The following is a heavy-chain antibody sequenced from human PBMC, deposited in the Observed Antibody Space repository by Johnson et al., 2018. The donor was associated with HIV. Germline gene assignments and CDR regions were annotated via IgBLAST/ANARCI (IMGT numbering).Heavy chain of an antibody. CDR1: GFTFSSYA. J-gene: IGHJ3*02. D-gene: IGHD4-23*01. CDR3: ARVTLVLDI. Sequence: VLLVESGGGVVQPGRSLRLSCAASGFTFSSYAMHWVRQAPGKGLEWVSAISGSAGITYYADSVEGRFTISRDNYRNTLYLQMNSLRAEDTAVYYCARVTLVLDIWGQGTMVTVSS. V-gene: IGHV3-23*04. CDR2: ISGSAGIT.